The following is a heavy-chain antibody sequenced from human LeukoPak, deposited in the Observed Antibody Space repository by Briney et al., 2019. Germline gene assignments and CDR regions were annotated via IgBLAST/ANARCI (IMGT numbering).Heavy chain of an antibody. V-gene: IGHV3-23*01. D-gene: IGHD6-6*01. CDR3: AKAAEYSSSSRGLNYFDY. J-gene: IGHJ4*02. Sequence: GGSLRLSCAVSGFTFNSYAMSWVRQSPGKGLEWVSAISGSGDSTFYADSVKGRFTLSRDNSKNTLYLQMNSLRAEDTAVYYCAKAAEYSSSSRGLNYFDYWGQGTLVTVSS. CDR2: ISGSGDST. CDR1: GFTFNSYA.